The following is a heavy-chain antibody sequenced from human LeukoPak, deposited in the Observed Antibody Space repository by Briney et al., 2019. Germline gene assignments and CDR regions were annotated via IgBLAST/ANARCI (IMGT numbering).Heavy chain of an antibody. CDR2: ISGSGGNT. D-gene: IGHD3-22*01. Sequence: GGSLRLSCAASGFSFSNYAMSWVRQAPGKGLEWVSTISGSGGNTYYADSVKGRFTISRDNSKNTLYLQMNSLRAEDTAVYYCAKSRPPYDSSGYFDYWGQGTLVTVSS. V-gene: IGHV3-23*01. CDR3: AKSRPPYDSSGYFDY. J-gene: IGHJ4*02. CDR1: GFSFSNYA.